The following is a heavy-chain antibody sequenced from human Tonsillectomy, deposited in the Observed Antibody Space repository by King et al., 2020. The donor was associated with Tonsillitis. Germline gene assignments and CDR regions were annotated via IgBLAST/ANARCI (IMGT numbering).Heavy chain of an antibody. Sequence: VQLVESGSELKKPGASVKVSCKASGYTFTSYAMNWVRQAPGQGLEWMGWINTNTGNPTYAQGFTGRFVFSLDTSVSTAYLQISSLKAEDTAVYYCATRPSGGYWDAFDNWGQGTMVTVSS. CDR1: GYTFTSYA. CDR3: ATRPSGGYWDAFDN. CDR2: INTNTGNP. D-gene: IGHD2-8*02. J-gene: IGHJ3*02. V-gene: IGHV7-4-1*02.